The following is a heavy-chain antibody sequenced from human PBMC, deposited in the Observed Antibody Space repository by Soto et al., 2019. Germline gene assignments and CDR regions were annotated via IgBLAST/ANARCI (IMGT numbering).Heavy chain of an antibody. Sequence: GASVKVSCKASGYTFTSYYMHWVRQAPRQGLEWMGIINPSGASTSYAQKFQGRVTMTRDTSTSTVYMELSSLRSEDTAVYYCARDAVLIPVAGIGAFDYWGQGTLVTVSS. J-gene: IGHJ4*02. CDR1: GYTFTSYY. CDR3: ARDAVLIPVAGIGAFDY. V-gene: IGHV1-46*01. D-gene: IGHD6-19*01. CDR2: INPSGAST.